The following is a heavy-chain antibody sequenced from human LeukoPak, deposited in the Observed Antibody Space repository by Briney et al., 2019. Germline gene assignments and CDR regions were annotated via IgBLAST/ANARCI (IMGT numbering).Heavy chain of an antibody. CDR3: ARLDGGDLKLHDAFDI. J-gene: IGHJ3*02. D-gene: IGHD4-17*01. V-gene: IGHV3-23*01. Sequence: GGSLRLSCAASGFTFSSYAMSWVRQAPGKGLEWVSAISGSGGSTYYADSVKGRVTISRDNSKNTLYLQMNSLRAEDTAVYYCARLDGGDLKLHDAFDIWGQGTMVTVPS. CDR1: GFTFSSYA. CDR2: ISGSGGST.